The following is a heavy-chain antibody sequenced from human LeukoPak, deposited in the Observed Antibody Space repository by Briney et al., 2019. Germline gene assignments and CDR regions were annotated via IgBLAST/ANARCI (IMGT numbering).Heavy chain of an antibody. CDR2: IYYSGST. CDR3: ARVRVRVVPAAINWFDP. Sequence: SETLSLTCTVSGGSISSYYWSWIRQPPGKGLEWIGYIYYSGSTNYNPSLKSRVTISVDTSKNQFSLKLSSVTAADTAVYYCARVRVRVVPAAINWFDPWAREPWSPSPQ. CDR1: GGSISSYY. D-gene: IGHD2-2*01. J-gene: IGHJ5*02. V-gene: IGHV4-59*01.